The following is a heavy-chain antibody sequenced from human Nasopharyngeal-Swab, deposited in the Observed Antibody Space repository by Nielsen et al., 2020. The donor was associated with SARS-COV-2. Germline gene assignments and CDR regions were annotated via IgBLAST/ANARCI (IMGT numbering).Heavy chain of an antibody. CDR2: IRDKANSYTT. Sequence: GESLKISCAASGFTFSDHYMDWVRQAPGKGLEGVGRIRDKANSYTTEYAASVKGRFTISRDESKNSLYLQMNSLKSEDTAVYYCARTGRDYGSGNYYYAFDYWGQGNLVTVSS. V-gene: IGHV3-72*01. CDR1: GFTFSDHY. J-gene: IGHJ4*02. D-gene: IGHD3-10*01. CDR3: ARTGRDYGSGNYYYAFDY.